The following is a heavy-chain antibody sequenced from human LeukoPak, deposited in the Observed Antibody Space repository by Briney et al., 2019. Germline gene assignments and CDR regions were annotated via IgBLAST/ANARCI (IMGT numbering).Heavy chain of an antibody. D-gene: IGHD6-25*01. CDR1: GYTFTSYY. V-gene: IGHV1-46*01. CDR3: ARAALDYYYYMDV. J-gene: IGHJ6*03. Sequence: ASVKVSCKASGYTFTSYYMHWVRLAPGQGLEWMGIINPSGGSTSYAQKFQGRVTMTRDTSTSTVYMELSSLRSEDTAVYYCARAALDYYYYMDVWGKGTTVTVSS. CDR2: INPSGGST.